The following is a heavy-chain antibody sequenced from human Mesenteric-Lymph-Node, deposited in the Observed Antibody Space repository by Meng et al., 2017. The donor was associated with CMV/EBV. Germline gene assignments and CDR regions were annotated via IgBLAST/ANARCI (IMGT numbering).Heavy chain of an antibody. Sequence: GESLKISCAASGFTFSSYDMHWVRQATGKGLEWVSAIGTAGDTYYPGSVKGRFTISRENAKNSLYLQMNSLRAGDTAVYYCARVSDCSSTSCYHEDAFDIWGQGTMVT. CDR1: GFTFSSYD. CDR2: IGTAGDT. V-gene: IGHV3-13*01. CDR3: ARVSDCSSTSCYHEDAFDI. D-gene: IGHD2-2*01. J-gene: IGHJ3*02.